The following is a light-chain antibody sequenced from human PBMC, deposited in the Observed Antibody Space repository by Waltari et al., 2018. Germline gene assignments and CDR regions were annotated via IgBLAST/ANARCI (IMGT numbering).Light chain of an antibody. CDR3: ETWDSSLSGAV. CDR1: NSNIGSHF. CDR2: GTT. V-gene: IGLV1-51*01. Sequence: QSVLTQPPSVSAAPGQKVYISCSGTNSNIGSHFVSWSHQLPGAAPKVLLYGTTGLRSAIPDRFSCSKSGTSATLASTGLQIGDEADYYCETWDSSLSGAVFGGGTRLTVL. J-gene: IGLJ7*01.